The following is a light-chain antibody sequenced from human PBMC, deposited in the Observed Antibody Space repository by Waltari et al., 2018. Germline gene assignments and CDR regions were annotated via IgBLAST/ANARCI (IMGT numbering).Light chain of an antibody. CDR1: QSVLYSSNNKNY. V-gene: IGKV4-1*01. Sequence: DIVMTQSPDSLAVSLGERATIHCKSSQSVLYSSNNKNYLAWYQQKPGQPPKLLIYWASTRESGVPDRFSGSGSGTDFTLTISSLQAEDVAVYYCQQYYSTPHTFGPGTKEDIK. J-gene: IGKJ3*01. CDR3: QQYYSTPHT. CDR2: WAS.